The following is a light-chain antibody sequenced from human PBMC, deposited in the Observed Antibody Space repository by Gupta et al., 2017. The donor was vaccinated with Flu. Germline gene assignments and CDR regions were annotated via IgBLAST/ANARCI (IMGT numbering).Light chain of an antibody. CDR1: QSVFYSFNNKTY. CDR3: QQENSTPLT. CDR2: GAS. V-gene: IGKV4-1*01. Sequence: DIVMTQSPDSLAVSLGERATINCKYSQSVFYSFNNKTYLTWYQQKPGQPPKLLIYGASTRESGVPDSFSGSGSGKDFTLTISSLQAEDVAVYYCQQENSTPLTFGQGTKVEIK. J-gene: IGKJ1*01.